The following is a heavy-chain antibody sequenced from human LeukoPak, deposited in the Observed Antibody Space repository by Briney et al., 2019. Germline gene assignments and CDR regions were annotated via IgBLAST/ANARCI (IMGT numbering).Heavy chain of an antibody. D-gene: IGHD6-6*01. J-gene: IGHJ4*02. V-gene: IGHV3-21*01. Sequence: GRSLRLSCAASGFTFSSYSMNWVRQAPGKGLEWVSSISSSSSYIYYADSVKGRFTISRDNAKNSLYLQMNSLRAEDTAVYYCATPGVAARDYWGQGTLVTVSS. CDR2: ISSSSSYI. CDR1: GFTFSSYS. CDR3: ATPGVAARDY.